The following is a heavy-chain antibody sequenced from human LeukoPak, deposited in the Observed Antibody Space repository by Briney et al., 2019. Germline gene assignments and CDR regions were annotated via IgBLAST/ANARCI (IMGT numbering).Heavy chain of an antibody. V-gene: IGHV3-7*01. CDR3: AKGPQLWFGELSPFDY. CDR1: GFTFSSYW. J-gene: IGHJ4*02. CDR2: IKQDGSEK. Sequence: GGSLRLSCAASGFTFSSYWMSWVRQAPGKGLEWVANIKQDGSEKYYVDSVKGRFTISRDNSKNTLYLQMNSLRAEDTAVYYCAKGPQLWFGELSPFDYWGQGTLVTVSS. D-gene: IGHD3-10*01.